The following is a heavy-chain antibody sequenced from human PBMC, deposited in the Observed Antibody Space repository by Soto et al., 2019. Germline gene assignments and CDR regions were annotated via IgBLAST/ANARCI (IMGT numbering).Heavy chain of an antibody. V-gene: IGHV5-51*01. D-gene: IGHD6-6*01. J-gene: IGHJ4*02. Sequence: PGESLKISCKGSGYSFTSYWLDWVRQIPGKGLEWMGIIYPGDSDTRYSPSFQGQVTISADKSISTAYLQWSSLKASDTAMYYCARLKYSSSPWDYWGQGTLVTVAS. CDR3: ARLKYSSSPWDY. CDR1: GYSFTSYW. CDR2: IYPGDSDT.